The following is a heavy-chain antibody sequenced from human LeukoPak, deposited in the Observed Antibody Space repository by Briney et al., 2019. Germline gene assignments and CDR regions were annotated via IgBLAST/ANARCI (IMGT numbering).Heavy chain of an antibody. Sequence: GGSLRLSCAASGCTFSSYAMSWVRQAPGKGLEWVSAISGSGGSTYYADSVKGRFTISRDNSKNMLYLQMYSLGAEDTAIYYCAKGAAAGLVDWFDPWGQGTLVTVSS. D-gene: IGHD6-13*01. CDR3: AKGAAAGLVDWFDP. J-gene: IGHJ5*02. V-gene: IGHV3-23*01. CDR2: ISGSGGST. CDR1: GCTFSSYA.